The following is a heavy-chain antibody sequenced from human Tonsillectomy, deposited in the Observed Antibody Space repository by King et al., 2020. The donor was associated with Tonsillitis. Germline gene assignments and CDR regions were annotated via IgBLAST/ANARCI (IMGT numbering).Heavy chain of an antibody. CDR2: IIPILGIA. CDR3: ARIGCGGDCYDYYYYGMDV. J-gene: IGHJ6*02. CDR1: GGTFSSYA. V-gene: IGHV1-69*04. Sequence: QLVQSGAEVKKPGSSVKVSCKASGGTFSSYAISWVRQAPGQGLEWMGRIIPILGIANYAQKFQGRVTITADKSTSTAYMELSSLRSEDTAVYYCARIGCGGDCYDYYYYGMDVWGQGTTVTVSS. D-gene: IGHD2-21*02.